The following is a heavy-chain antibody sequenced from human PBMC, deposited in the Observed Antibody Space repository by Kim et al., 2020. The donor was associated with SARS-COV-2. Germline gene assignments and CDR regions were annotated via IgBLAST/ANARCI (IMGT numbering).Heavy chain of an antibody. V-gene: IGHV3-11*01. CDR2: ISSSGSTI. Sequence: GGSLRLSCAASGFTFSDYYMSWIRQAPGKGLEWVSYISSSGSTIYYADSVKGRFTISRDNAKNSLYLQMNSLRAEDTAVYYCARGGDSNYVSYYYYYGMDVWGQGTTVTVSS. CDR3: ARGGDSNYVSYYYYYGMDV. CDR1: GFTFSDYY. D-gene: IGHD4-4*01. J-gene: IGHJ6*02.